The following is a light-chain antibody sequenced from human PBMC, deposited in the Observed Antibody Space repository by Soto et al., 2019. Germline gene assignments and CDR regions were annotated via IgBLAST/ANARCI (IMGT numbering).Light chain of an antibody. Sequence: EIVMTQSPATLSVSPGERAILSCRASQTISSNLAWYQQKPGQAPRLLIHGASTRATGVPARFSGSGSGTEFTLTISSLQSEDLAVYYCQQYHNWPPQYTFGQGTKLQIK. CDR2: GAS. CDR1: QTISSN. V-gene: IGKV3-15*01. CDR3: QQYHNWPPQYT. J-gene: IGKJ2*01.